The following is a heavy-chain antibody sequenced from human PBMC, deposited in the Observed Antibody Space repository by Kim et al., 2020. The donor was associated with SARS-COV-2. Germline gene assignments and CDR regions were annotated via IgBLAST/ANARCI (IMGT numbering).Heavy chain of an antibody. D-gene: IGHD6-6*01. V-gene: IGHV1-46*01. Sequence: QKFQGRVTMTRDTSTSTVYMELSSLRSEDTAVYYCARGGGDSSSSGILDYWGQGTLVTVSS. J-gene: IGHJ4*02. CDR3: ARGGGDSSSSGILDY.